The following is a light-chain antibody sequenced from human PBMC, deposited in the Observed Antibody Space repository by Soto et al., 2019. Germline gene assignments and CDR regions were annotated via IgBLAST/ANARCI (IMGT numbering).Light chain of an antibody. CDR3: QQRSDWPPSLT. Sequence: EIVMTQSPGTLSVSPGERATLSCRASQSVSSSLAWYQQKPGQAPRLLIYAASNRATGIPTRFSGSGSGTDFTLTISSLEPEDFGVYYCQQRSDWPPSLTFGGGTKVDIK. J-gene: IGKJ4*01. CDR2: AAS. CDR1: QSVSSS. V-gene: IGKV3-11*01.